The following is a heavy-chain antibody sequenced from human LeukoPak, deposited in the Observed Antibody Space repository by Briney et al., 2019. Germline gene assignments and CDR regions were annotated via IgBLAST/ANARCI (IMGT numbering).Heavy chain of an antibody. CDR2: MYYSGST. V-gene: IGHV4-61*01. CDR1: GGSISSSYF. CDR3: ARGIIVGATWGENYNCFDP. Sequence: PSETLSLTCTVSGGSISSSYFWGWIRQPPGKGLEWIGYMYYSGSTTYNPSLKSRVTISVDTSKNQFSLKLSSVTAADTAVYYCARGIIVGATWGENYNCFDPWGQGTLVTVSS. J-gene: IGHJ5*02. D-gene: IGHD1-26*01.